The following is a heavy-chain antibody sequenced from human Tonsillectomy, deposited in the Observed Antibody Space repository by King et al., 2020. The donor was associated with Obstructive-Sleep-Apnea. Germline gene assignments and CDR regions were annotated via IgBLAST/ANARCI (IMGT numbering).Heavy chain of an antibody. J-gene: IGHJ4*02. CDR1: GFTFSTYS. Sequence: VQLVESGGGLVKPGGSLRLSCTASGFTFSTYSMNWVRQAPGKGLEWVSSISSSSGSIYYADSVRGRFTISRDNAKDSLYLQMDSLRAEDTAVYYCARRAGIGADYWGQGTLVTVSS. CDR2: ISSSSGSI. CDR3: ARRAGIGADY. D-gene: IGHD6-13*01. V-gene: IGHV3-21*01.